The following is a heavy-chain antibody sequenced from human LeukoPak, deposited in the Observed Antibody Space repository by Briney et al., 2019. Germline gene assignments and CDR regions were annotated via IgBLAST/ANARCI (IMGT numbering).Heavy chain of an antibody. CDR2: ISTSGSTI. D-gene: IGHD6-13*01. Sequence: GGSLRLSCAASGFIFSDYYMSWIRQAPGKGLEWLSYISTSGSTIYYADSVKGRFTISRDNAKNSLYLQMNSLRAEDTAVYYCANLITGYSSSWGQGTLVTVSS. CDR1: GFIFSDYY. CDR3: ANLITGYSSS. V-gene: IGHV3-11*04. J-gene: IGHJ4*02.